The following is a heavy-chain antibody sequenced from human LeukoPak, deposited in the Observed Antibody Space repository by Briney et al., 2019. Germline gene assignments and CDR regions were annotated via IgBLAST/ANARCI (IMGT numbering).Heavy chain of an antibody. Sequence: GGSLRLSCAASGFTFSSYSMNWVRQAPGKGLEWVSFISSSSSYIYYADSVKGRFTISRDNSKNTLYLQMNSLRAEDTAVYYCAKDQPPYIVGATFDYWGQGTLVTVSS. CDR3: AKDQPPYIVGATFDY. CDR2: ISSSSSYI. D-gene: IGHD1-26*01. J-gene: IGHJ4*02. V-gene: IGHV3-21*04. CDR1: GFTFSSYS.